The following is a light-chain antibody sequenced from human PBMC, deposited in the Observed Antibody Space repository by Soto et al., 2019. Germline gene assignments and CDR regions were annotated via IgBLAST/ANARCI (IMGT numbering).Light chain of an antibody. CDR3: QHYKTGPGT. CDR2: GAS. J-gene: IGKJ1*01. CDR1: QSVSSN. V-gene: IGKV3-15*01. Sequence: EIVMTQSPATLSVSPGERATLSCRASQSVSSNLAWYQQKPGQAPRLLIYGASTRATGIPARFSGSGSGTEFTLPISSLQSEDFAVYYGQHYKTGPGTFGQGTKVKIK.